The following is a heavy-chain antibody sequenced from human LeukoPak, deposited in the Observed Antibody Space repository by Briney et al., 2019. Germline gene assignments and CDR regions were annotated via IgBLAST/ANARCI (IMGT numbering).Heavy chain of an antibody. Sequence: SETLSLTCTVSGGSITSYYWSWIRQPAGKGLEWIGRIYSSGSTNYNPSLKSRVTMSVDTSKNHFSLKLASVTAAEPAVYYCARTTVAGGWPYWGQGSLVPVSS. J-gene: IGHJ1*01. D-gene: IGHD6-19*01. V-gene: IGHV4-4*07. CDR2: IYSSGST. CDR3: ARTTVAGGWPY. CDR1: GGSITSYY.